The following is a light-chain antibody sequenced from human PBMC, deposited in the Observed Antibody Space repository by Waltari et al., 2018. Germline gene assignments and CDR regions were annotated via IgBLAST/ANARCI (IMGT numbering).Light chain of an antibody. CDR3: CSYAGSAPRLV. V-gene: IGLV2-23*02. J-gene: IGLJ3*02. CDR1: STNVGSYDL. CDR2: EVI. Sequence: SALTQPAPVSGSPGQSTTTSCTGTSTNVGSYDLVSWYQFRPGEVPILLIYEVIKRPSGVSDRFSGSKSDNTASLTISRLQAEDEAAYYCCSYAGSAPRLVFGGGTNLTVL.